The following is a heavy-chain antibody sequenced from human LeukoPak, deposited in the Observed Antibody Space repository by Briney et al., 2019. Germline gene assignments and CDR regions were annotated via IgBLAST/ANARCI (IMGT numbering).Heavy chain of an antibody. CDR1: GGTFSSYA. J-gene: IGHJ4*02. D-gene: IGHD5-24*01. Sequence: SVKVSCKASGGTFSSYAISWVRQAPGQGLEWMGGIIPIFGTANYAQKFQGKVTITADESTSTAYMELSSLRSEDTAVYYCARAWGDGYNYLDYWGQGTLVTVSS. CDR3: ARAWGDGYNYLDY. CDR2: IIPIFGTA. V-gene: IGHV1-69*13.